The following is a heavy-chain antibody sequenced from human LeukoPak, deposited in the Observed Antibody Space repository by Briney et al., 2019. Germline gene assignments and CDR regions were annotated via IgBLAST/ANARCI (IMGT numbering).Heavy chain of an antibody. Sequence: GGSLRLSCAASGFTLSSHTMNWVRQAPGRGLEWVSAISTNDIQYADSVKGRFTISRDNAKNSLYLQMDSLRAEDTAVYYCASLPTAASYMDVWGKGTTVTISS. V-gene: IGHV3-21*01. CDR1: GFTLSSHT. CDR3: ASLPTAASYMDV. J-gene: IGHJ6*03. CDR2: ISTNDI. D-gene: IGHD6-25*01.